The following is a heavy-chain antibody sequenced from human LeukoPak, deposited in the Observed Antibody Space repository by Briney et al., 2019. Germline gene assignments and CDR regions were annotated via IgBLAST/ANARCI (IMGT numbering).Heavy chain of an antibody. CDR3: ARGHHYYMDV. CDR2: IKQDGSEK. CDR1: GFTFSNFW. Sequence: GGSLRLSCAASGFTFSNFWMSWVRQAPGKGLEWVANIKQDGSEKYYVDSVKGRFTISRDNAKNSLYLQMNSLRAEDTAVYYCARGHHYYMDVWGKGTTVTVSS. J-gene: IGHJ6*03. V-gene: IGHV3-7*01.